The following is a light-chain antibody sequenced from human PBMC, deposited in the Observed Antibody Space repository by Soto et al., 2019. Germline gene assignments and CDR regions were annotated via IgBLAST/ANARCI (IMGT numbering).Light chain of an antibody. CDR2: GAS. Sequence: EIVLTQSPGTLSLSPGERATLSCRASQSVSSSYLAWYQQKPGQAPRLLIYGASSRATGIPDGFSGSGSGTDITITISRLEPEDFAVYYCQQYVSSQTFGQGTKVEIK. J-gene: IGKJ1*01. CDR1: QSVSSSY. V-gene: IGKV3-20*01. CDR3: QQYVSSQT.